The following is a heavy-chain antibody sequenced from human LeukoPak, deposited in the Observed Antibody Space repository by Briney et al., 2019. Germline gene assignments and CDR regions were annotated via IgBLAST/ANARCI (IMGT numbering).Heavy chain of an antibody. Sequence: SVKFACKASGGTFSSYAISWVRQAPGHGLEWLGGIIPIFGTANYAQKFQGRVTITADKSTSTAYMELSSLRSEGTAVYYCARDRIDDAFDIWGQGTMVTVSS. CDR2: IIPIFGTA. V-gene: IGHV1-69*06. J-gene: IGHJ3*02. CDR1: GGTFSSYA. D-gene: IGHD2/OR15-2a*01. CDR3: ARDRIDDAFDI.